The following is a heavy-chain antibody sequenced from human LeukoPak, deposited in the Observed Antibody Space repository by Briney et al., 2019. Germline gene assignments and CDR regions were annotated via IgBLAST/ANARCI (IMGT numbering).Heavy chain of an antibody. D-gene: IGHD2-15*01. Sequence: VGALRLSCAASVVTLSSYSLNCVRQTPGEGVGCGSYISSSSSTIYYADSVKGRFTLSRDNAKNPLFLQMNRLRDEDTAVYYCARGWGCTGGSCYYDYWGQGTLVTVSS. J-gene: IGHJ4*02. V-gene: IGHV3-48*02. CDR2: ISSSSSTI. CDR3: ARGWGCTGGSCYYDY. CDR1: VVTLSSYS.